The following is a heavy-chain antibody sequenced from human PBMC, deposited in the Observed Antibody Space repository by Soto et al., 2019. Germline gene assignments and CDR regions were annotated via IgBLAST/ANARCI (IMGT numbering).Heavy chain of an antibody. Sequence: ASVKVSCKASGYTFTSYAMHWVRQAPGQRLEWMGWINAGNGNTKYSQKFQGRVTITRDTSASTAYMELSSLRSDDTAVYYCAAAWWELLSGAFHIWGQGTMVTVSS. J-gene: IGHJ3*02. CDR1: GYTFTSYA. CDR3: AAAWWELLSGAFHI. D-gene: IGHD1-26*01. CDR2: INAGNGNT. V-gene: IGHV1-3*01.